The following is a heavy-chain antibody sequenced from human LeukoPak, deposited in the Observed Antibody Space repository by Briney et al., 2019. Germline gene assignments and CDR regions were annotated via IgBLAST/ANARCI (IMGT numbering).Heavy chain of an antibody. CDR1: GGSLSGYD. CDR2: INHSGST. J-gene: IGHJ4*02. Sequence: SETLSLTCAVYGGSLSGYDWSWIRQPPGKGLEWIGEINHSGSTNYNPSLKSRVTISVDTSKNQFSLKLSSVTAEDTAVYYCARGPSKDYWGQGTLVTVSS. V-gene: IGHV4-34*01. D-gene: IGHD2/OR15-2a*01. CDR3: ARGPSKDY.